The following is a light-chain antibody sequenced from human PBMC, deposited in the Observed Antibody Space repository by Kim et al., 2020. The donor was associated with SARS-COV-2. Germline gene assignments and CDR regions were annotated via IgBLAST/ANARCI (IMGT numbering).Light chain of an antibody. CDR1: ALSKQY. CDR3: QSADNSGTYVV. CDR2: KDS. V-gene: IGLV3-25*03. J-gene: IGLJ2*01. Sequence: SYELTQPPSVSVSPGQTARITCSGDALSKQYAYWYQQKPGQAPVLVIFKDSERPSGIPERFSGSSSGTTVTLTISGGQAEDEADYYCQSADNSGTYVVFGGGTKVTVL.